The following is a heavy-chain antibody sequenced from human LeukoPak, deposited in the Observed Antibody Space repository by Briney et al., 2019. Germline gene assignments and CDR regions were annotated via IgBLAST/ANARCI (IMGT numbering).Heavy chain of an antibody. V-gene: IGHV4-39*02. J-gene: IGHJ4*02. CDR1: GFTFSNAW. D-gene: IGHD1-26*01. CDR2: IDHSGTT. CDR3: TRDRGSWTVDW. Sequence: KSGGSLRLSCAASGFTFSNAWMGWIRQAPGQGLEWIGTIDHSGTTYYNPSLESRLTISRDTSKNHFSLKLNSVTAADTAVYYCTRDRGSWTVDWWGQGTLVTVSS.